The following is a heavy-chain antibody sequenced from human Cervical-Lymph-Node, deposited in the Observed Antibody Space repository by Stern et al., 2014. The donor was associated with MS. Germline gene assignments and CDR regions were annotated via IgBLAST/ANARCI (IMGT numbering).Heavy chain of an antibody. Sequence: VQLVESGPGLVKPSGTLSLTCAVSGASIGSSHWWSWVRQPPGKGLEWIGEIYHTGNINYNPSLKSRVTISLDKSKNQFPLRLNSVTAADTAIYYCAKEGRVSRFDSWGQGTLVTVSS. CDR2: IYHTGNI. CDR1: GASIGSSHW. D-gene: IGHD6-13*01. J-gene: IGHJ4*02. CDR3: AKEGRVSRFDS. V-gene: IGHV4-4*02.